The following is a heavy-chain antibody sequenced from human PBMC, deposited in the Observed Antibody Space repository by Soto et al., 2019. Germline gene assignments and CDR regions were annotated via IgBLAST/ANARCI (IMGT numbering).Heavy chain of an antibody. CDR3: AKDAVSYNGKWDWFDS. CDR1: RFIFSDYA. Sequence: DVQLLQSGGGLVQPGGSLTLSCAASRFIFSDYAMNWVRQAQGKGLEWVSSIGGSNTDRYYADSVKGRFIISRDNSKNTMYLQMNSLRDDDTAVYYCAKDAVSYNGKWDWFDSWGQGTLVTVS. J-gene: IGHJ5*01. CDR2: IGGSNTDR. V-gene: IGHV3-23*01. D-gene: IGHD1-26*01.